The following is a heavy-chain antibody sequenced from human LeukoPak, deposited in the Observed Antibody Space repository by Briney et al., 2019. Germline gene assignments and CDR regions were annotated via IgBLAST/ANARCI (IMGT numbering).Heavy chain of an antibody. Sequence: GGSLRLSCAASGFTFSSYSMNWVRQAPGKGLEWVSSISSSSSYIYYADSVKGRFTISRDNAKNSLYLQMNGLRAEDTAVYYCARDPGPLWFGELLYVYYGMDVWGQGTTVTVSS. CDR2: ISSSSSYI. D-gene: IGHD3-10*01. J-gene: IGHJ6*02. CDR1: GFTFSSYS. V-gene: IGHV3-21*01. CDR3: ARDPGPLWFGELLYVYYGMDV.